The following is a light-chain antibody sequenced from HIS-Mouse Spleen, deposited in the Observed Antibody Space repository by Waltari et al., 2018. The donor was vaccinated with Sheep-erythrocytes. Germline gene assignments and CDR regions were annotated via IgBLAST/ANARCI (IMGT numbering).Light chain of an antibody. V-gene: IGLV1-44*01. J-gene: IGLJ3*02. Sequence: QSVLTQPPSASGTPGQRATISCSGSSSNIGSNTVNLYQQLPGTAPKRLIYSNNQRPSGVPDRFSGSQSGTSASLAISGLQSEDEADYYCAAWDDSLNGPVFGGGTKLTVL. CDR2: SNN. CDR3: AAWDDSLNGPV. CDR1: SSNIGSNT.